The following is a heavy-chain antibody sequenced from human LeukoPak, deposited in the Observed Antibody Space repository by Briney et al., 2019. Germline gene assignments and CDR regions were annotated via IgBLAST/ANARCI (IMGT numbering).Heavy chain of an antibody. CDR1: GFTFSSYG. CDR2: ISYDGSNK. D-gene: IGHD6-6*01. Sequence: GGSLRLSCAASGFTFSSYGMHWVRQAPGKGLEWVAVISYDGSNKYYADSVKGRFTISRDNSKNTLYLQMNSLRAEDTAVYYCAKLYSSSFDYWGQGTLVTVSS. CDR3: AKLYSSSFDY. V-gene: IGHV3-30*18. J-gene: IGHJ4*02.